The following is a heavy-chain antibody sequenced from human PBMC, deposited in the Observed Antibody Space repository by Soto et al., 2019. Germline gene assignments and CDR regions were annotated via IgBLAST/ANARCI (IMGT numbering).Heavy chain of an antibody. CDR3: ARQGYLPYYYYYGVDV. CDR1: GYSIRSGYY. CDR2: IYYSGST. D-gene: IGHD5-18*01. V-gene: IGHV4-38-2*01. J-gene: IGHJ6*02. Sequence: SETLSLTCAVSGYSIRSGYYWGWIRQPPGKGLEWIGSIYYSGSTYYNPSLKSRVTISVDTSKNQFSLKLSSVTAADTAVYYCARQGYLPYYYYYGVDVWGQGTTVTVSS.